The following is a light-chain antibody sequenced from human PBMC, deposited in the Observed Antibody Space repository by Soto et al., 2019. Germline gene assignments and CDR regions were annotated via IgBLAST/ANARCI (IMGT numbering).Light chain of an antibody. CDR1: QSISNN. CDR2: GAS. J-gene: IGKJ1*01. CDR3: QQYGSSGT. V-gene: IGKV3-20*01. Sequence: IVMTQSPATLSLSPGEKATLSFRASQSISNNFAWYQQKPGQAPRLLIYGASNRATGIPDRFSGSGSGTDFTLTISRLEPEDFAVYYCQQYGSSGTFGQGTKVDIK.